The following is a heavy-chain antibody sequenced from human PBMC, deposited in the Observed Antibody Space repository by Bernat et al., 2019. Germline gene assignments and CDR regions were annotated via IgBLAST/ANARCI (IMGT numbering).Heavy chain of an antibody. D-gene: IGHD3-3*01. CDR3: TAPGEWLLSYYYYYYMDV. CDR1: GFTFSNAW. Sequence: EVQLLESGGGLVKPGGSLRLSCAASGFTFSNAWMSWVRQAPGKGLEWVGRIKSKTDGGTTDYAAPVKGRFTISRDDSKNTLYLQMNSLKTEDTAVYYCTAPGEWLLSYYYYYYMDVWGKGTTVTVSS. J-gene: IGHJ6*03. V-gene: IGHV3-15*01. CDR2: IKSKTDGGTT.